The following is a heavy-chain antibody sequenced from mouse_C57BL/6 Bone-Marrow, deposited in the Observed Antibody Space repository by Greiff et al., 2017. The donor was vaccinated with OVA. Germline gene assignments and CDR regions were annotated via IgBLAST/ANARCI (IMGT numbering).Heavy chain of an antibody. J-gene: IGHJ4*01. CDR1: GFTFSDYY. CDR2: ISNGGGST. CDR3: ARRGDSYYYAMDY. V-gene: IGHV5-12*01. D-gene: IGHD3-3*01. Sequence: EVKVEESGGGLVQPGGSLKLSCAASGFTFSDYYMYWVRQTPEKRLEWVAYISNGGGSTYYADTVKGRFTISRVNAKNTLYLQMSRLKSDDTAMYYCARRGDSYYYAMDYWGQGTSVTVSS.